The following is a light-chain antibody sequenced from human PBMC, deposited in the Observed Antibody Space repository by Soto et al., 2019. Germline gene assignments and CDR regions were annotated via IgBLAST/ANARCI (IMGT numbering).Light chain of an antibody. V-gene: IGKV3-20*01. J-gene: IGKJ1*01. Sequence: EIVLTQSPGTLSLYLGERATLSCRASQSVSSSYLAWYQQKPGQAPRLLIYGASSRATGIPDRFSGSGSGTDFTLTISRLEPEDFAVYYCQQYGSSGWTFGQGTKVEIK. CDR2: GAS. CDR3: QQYGSSGWT. CDR1: QSVSSSY.